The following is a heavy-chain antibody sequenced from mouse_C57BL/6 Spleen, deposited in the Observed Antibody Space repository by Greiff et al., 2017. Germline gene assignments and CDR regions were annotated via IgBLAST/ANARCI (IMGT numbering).Heavy chain of an antibody. D-gene: IGHD1-1*01. CDR2: IWSGGST. CDR1: GFSLTSYG. V-gene: IGHV2-2*01. J-gene: IGHJ1*03. CDR3: ARGFTTVVYWYFDV. Sequence: VKLVESGPGLVQPSQSLSITCTVSGFSLTSYGVHWVRQSPGKGLEWLGVIWSGGSTDYNAAFISRLSISKDNSKSQVFFKMNSLQADDTAIYYCARGFTTVVYWYFDVWGTGTTVTVSS.